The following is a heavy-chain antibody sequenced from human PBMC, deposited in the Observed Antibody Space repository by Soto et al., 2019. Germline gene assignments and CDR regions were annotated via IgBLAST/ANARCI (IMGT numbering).Heavy chain of an antibody. CDR3: ARGPATRWLQSS. Sequence: QVQLVQSGAEVKKPGSSVKVSCKASGGTFSSYTISWVRQAPGQGLEWMGRIIPILGIANYAQKFQGRVTITADKSTSTAYTELSSLRSEDTAVYYGARGPATRWLQSSWGQGTLVTVSS. J-gene: IGHJ4*02. CDR2: IIPILGIA. CDR1: GGTFSSYT. D-gene: IGHD5-12*01. V-gene: IGHV1-69*02.